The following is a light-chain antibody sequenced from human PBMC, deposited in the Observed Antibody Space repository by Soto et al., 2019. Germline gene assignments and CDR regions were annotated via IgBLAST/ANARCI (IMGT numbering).Light chain of an antibody. J-gene: IGLJ2*01. Sequence: QSALTQPASVSGSPGQSITISCTATSSDLGAYNYVSWYQQYPGKAPKLMIYEVINRPSGVSNRFSGSKSGNTASLIISGLQAEDEADYYCSSYTSNSTLVFGGGTKVTVL. CDR3: SSYTSNSTLV. CDR2: EVI. V-gene: IGLV2-14*01. CDR1: SSDLGAYNY.